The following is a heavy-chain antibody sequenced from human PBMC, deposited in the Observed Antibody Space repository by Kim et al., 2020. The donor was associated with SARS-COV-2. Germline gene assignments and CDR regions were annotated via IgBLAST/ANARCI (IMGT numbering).Heavy chain of an antibody. D-gene: IGHD3-22*01. J-gene: IGHJ6*02. Sequence: GGSLRLSCAASGFTVSSNYMSWVRQAPGKGLEWVSVIYSGGSTYYADSVKGRFTISRDNSKNTLYLQMNSLRAEDTAVYYCAGTYYYDSSGYSNPYYYYYGMDVWGQGTTVTVSS. CDR2: IYSGGST. V-gene: IGHV3-53*01. CDR1: GFTVSSNY. CDR3: AGTYYYDSSGYSNPYYYYYGMDV.